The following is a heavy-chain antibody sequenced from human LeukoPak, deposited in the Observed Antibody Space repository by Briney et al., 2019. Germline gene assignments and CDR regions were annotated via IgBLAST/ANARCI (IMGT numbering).Heavy chain of an antibody. J-gene: IGHJ4*02. D-gene: IGHD3-9*01. CDR3: AKASRPVLRYFDWLFY. CDR2: ISGSGGST. V-gene: IGHV3-23*01. CDR1: GFTFSSYA. Sequence: GGSLRLSCAASGFTFSSYAMSWVRQAPGKGLEWVSAISGSGGSTYYADSVEGRFTTSRDNSKNTLYLQMNSLRAEDTAVYYCAKASRPVLRYFDWLFYWGQGTLVTVSS.